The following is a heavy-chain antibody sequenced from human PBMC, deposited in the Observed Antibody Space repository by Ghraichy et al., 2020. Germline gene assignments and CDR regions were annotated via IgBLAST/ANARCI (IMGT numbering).Heavy chain of an antibody. CDR3: ASFGGLTRRDYGGKTRPDY. D-gene: IGHD4-23*01. J-gene: IGHJ4*02. CDR2: IKQDGSEK. V-gene: IGHV3-7*01. CDR1: GFTFSSYW. Sequence: GGSLRLSCAASGFTFSSYWMSWVRQAPGKGLEWVANIKQDGSEKYYVDSVKGRFTISRDNAKNSLYLQMNSLRAEDTAVYYCASFGGLTRRDYGGKTRPDYWGQGTLVTVSS.